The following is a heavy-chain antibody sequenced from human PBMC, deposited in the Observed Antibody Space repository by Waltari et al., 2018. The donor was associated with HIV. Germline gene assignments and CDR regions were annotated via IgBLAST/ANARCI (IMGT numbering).Heavy chain of an antibody. Sequence: EVLLVESGGGLGKPGGSLRLSCAASGFTFSDAWMSWVRQAPGKGLEWVGLIKSNADGGTTDYAAPGKGRFTISRDDSKTTLYLEMNSLKTEDTAVYYCTTVGGGTRDYWGQGTLITVSS. D-gene: IGHD3-16*01. CDR1: GFTFSDAW. J-gene: IGHJ4*02. V-gene: IGHV3-15*01. CDR3: TTVGGGTRDY. CDR2: IKSNADGGTT.